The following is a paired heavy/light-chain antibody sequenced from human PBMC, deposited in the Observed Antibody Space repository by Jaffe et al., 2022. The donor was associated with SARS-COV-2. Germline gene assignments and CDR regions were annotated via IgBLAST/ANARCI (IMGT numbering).Heavy chain of an antibody. D-gene: IGHD3-9*01. Sequence: QVQLQESGPGLVKPSETLSLSCTVSGGSISNYYWSWIRQPAGKGLEWIGRVHSSGNNKYNPSLKSRVTMSLDTSSNQLSLRLSSVTAADTAVYYCARGPYYDGLTGYYTGSMDVWGPGTTVTVSS. CDR2: VHSSGNN. V-gene: IGHV4-4*07. CDR3: ARGPYYDGLTGYYTGSMDV. J-gene: IGHJ6*02. CDR1: GGSISNYY.
Light chain of an antibody. CDR1: SSDVGGYNY. CDR3: SSFTTSSTFVL. CDR2: EVS. Sequence: QSALTQAASVSGSPGQSITISCTGTSSDVGGYNYVSWYQQHPGKAPQLMIYEVSKRPSGVSNRFSGSKSGKTASLTISGLQAEDEGDYYCSSFTTSSTFVLFGGGTKLTVL. J-gene: IGLJ2*01. V-gene: IGLV2-14*01.